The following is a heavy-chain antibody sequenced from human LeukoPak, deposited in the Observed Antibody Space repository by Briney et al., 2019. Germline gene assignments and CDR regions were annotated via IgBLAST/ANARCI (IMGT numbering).Heavy chain of an antibody. CDR2: ISSDGSDK. CDR1: GFTFSNAW. V-gene: IGHV3-30-3*01. J-gene: IGHJ4*02. Sequence: GGSLRLSCAASGFTFSNAWMSWVRQAPGKGLEWVALISSDGSDKKYADSVKGRFTMSRDNSKNTLYLQIHSLRVEDTAVYYCARDYPADHWGQGTLVTVSS. CDR3: ARDYPADH.